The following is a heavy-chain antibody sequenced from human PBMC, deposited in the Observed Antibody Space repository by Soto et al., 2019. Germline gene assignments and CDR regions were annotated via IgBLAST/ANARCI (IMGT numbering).Heavy chain of an antibody. CDR2: ISTVPDIT. Sequence: EVQLVESGGGFTQAGGSLRLSCAASGFQFSDYTFNWVRQGPGRGLEWIAFISTVPDITYYADSVKGRFAISRDNAENSVFLQMNRRSDEDAAVYYWAKDRWVTTWSFDFWGQGTLVAVS. V-gene: IGHV3-48*02. J-gene: IGHJ4*02. CDR3: AKDRWVTTWSFDF. CDR1: GFQFSDYT. D-gene: IGHD4-17*01.